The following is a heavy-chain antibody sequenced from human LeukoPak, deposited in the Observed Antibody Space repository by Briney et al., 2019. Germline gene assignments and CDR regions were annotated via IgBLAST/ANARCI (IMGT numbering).Heavy chain of an antibody. CDR1: GFTFSSYW. V-gene: IGHV3-74*01. D-gene: IGHD3-16*01. J-gene: IGHJ4*02. CDR2: INSDGSST. CDR3: ARDRLGERDLFDY. Sequence: GGSLRLSCAASGFTFSSYWMHWVRQAPGKGLVWVSRINSDGSSTSYADSVKGRFTISRDNAENSLYLQMNSLRAEDTAVYYCARDRLGERDLFDYWGQGTLVTVSS.